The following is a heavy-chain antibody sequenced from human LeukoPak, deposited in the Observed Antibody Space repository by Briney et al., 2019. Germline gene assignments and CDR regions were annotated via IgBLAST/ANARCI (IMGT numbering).Heavy chain of an antibody. V-gene: IGHV1-18*01. J-gene: IGHJ6*02. CDR3: ARDSGYSSSWEYYYYYGMDV. D-gene: IGHD6-13*01. CDR1: GYTFTSYG. CDR2: ISAYNGNT. Sequence: GASVKVSCKASGYTFTSYGISWVRQAPGQGLEWKGWISAYNGNTNYAQKLQGRVTMTTDTSTSTAYMELRSLRSDDTAVYYCARDSGYSSSWEYYYYYGMDVWGQGTTVTVSS.